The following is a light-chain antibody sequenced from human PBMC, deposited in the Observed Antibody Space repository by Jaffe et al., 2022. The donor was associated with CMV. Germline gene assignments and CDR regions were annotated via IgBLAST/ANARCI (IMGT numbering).Light chain of an antibody. J-gene: IGLJ2*01. CDR1: SLKKYY. V-gene: IGLV3-19*01. CDR2: GKD. CDR3: SSRDTTGNLLL. Sequence: SSELTQDPAVSVALGQTVTITCQGDSLKKYYAGWHQQKPGQAPVVVFYGKDNRPSGIPERFSGFGSGPTASLTITGAQAEDEADYYCSSRDTTGNLLLFGGGTRLTVL.